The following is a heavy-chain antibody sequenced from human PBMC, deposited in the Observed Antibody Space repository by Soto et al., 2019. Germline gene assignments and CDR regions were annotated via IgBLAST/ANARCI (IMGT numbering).Heavy chain of an antibody. Sequence: PSETLSLTCTVSGGSISSYYWTWVRQPPGKGLEWIGYISFSGSTSHNSYNPSLKSRVTISVDASKNQFSLKLSSVTAADTAVYYCAGDPYGGTIDYWGQGTLVTVSS. D-gene: IGHD4-17*01. V-gene: IGHV4-59*12. CDR1: GGSISSYY. CDR3: AGDPYGGTIDY. CDR2: ISFSGST. J-gene: IGHJ4*02.